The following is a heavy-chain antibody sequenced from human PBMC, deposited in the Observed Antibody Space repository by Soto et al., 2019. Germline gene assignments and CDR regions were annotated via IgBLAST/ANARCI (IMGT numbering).Heavy chain of an antibody. CDR1: GFTVSSANY. CDR2: IYSAGTT. D-gene: IGHD5-12*01. V-gene: IGHV3-53*01. J-gene: IGHJ4*02. Sequence: EVQQVESGGGLIQPGGSLRLSCVVSGFTVSSANYMSWVRQAPGKGLEWFSVIYSAGTTYYADYVKGRFTIYRDNSKITLYLQMNRMRAEDTAVYDCHGYGYWGQGTLVT. CDR3: HGYGY.